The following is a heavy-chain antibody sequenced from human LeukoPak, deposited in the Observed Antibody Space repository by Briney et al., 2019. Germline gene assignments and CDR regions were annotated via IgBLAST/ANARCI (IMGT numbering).Heavy chain of an antibody. Sequence: SETLSLTCTVSGGSISSYYWSWIRQPPGKGLEWIGYIYYSGSTNYNPSLKSRVTITVDTSKNQFSLKLSSVTAADTAVYYCARGSGPFDYWGQGTLVTVSS. D-gene: IGHD5-12*01. V-gene: IGHV4-59*08. CDR1: GGSISSYY. CDR2: IYYSGST. J-gene: IGHJ4*02. CDR3: ARGSGPFDY.